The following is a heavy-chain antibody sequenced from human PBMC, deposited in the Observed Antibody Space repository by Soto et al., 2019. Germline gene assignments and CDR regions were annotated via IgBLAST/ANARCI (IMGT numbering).Heavy chain of an antibody. D-gene: IGHD3-10*01. Sequence: PSETLSLTCTVSGGSISSSSYYWGWIRQPSGKGLEWIGSIYYSGSTYYNPSLKSRVTISVDTSKNQFSLKLSSVTAADTAVYYCAIWFGESHYYYYGMDVWGQGTTVTGSS. J-gene: IGHJ6*02. V-gene: IGHV4-39*07. CDR1: GGSISSSSYY. CDR3: AIWFGESHYYYYGMDV. CDR2: IYYSGST.